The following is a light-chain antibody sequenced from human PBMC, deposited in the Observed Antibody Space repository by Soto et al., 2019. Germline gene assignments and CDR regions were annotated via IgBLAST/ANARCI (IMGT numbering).Light chain of an antibody. V-gene: IGKV1-39*01. CDR2: AAS. Sequence: DIQMTQSPSSLSASVGDRVTITCRASQSISSYLNWYQQKPGKAPKLLIYAASSLQSGVPSRFSGSGSGTDFNLHISSLQPEDFATYYCQQSYSTPRYTFGQGTKLEIK. J-gene: IGKJ2*01. CDR3: QQSYSTPRYT. CDR1: QSISSY.